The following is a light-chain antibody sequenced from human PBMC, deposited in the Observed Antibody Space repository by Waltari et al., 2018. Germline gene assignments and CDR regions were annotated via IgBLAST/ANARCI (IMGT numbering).Light chain of an antibody. CDR1: QSISTW. CDR3: QQYDTSLYT. CDR2: KAS. V-gene: IGKV1-5*03. Sequence: DIQMTQSTSTLSAYVGDRVTITCRASQSISTWLAWYQQKPGKAPKLLIYKASSLESGVPSRFSGSGSGTEFTLTISSLQPDDFASYYCQQYDTSLYTFGQGTKLEIK. J-gene: IGKJ2*01.